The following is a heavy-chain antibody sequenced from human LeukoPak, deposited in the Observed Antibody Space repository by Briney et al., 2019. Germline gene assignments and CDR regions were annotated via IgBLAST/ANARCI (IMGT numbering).Heavy chain of an antibody. V-gene: IGHV4-59*08. Sequence: PSETLSLTCTVSGGSISSYYWSWIRQPPGKGLEWIGYIYYSGSTNYNPSLKSRVTISVDTSKNQFSLKLSSVTAADTAVYYCARHSPLYESRAGGNLDFDYWGQGTLVTVSS. CDR3: ARHSPLYESRAGGNLDFDY. CDR1: GGSISSYY. J-gene: IGHJ4*02. D-gene: IGHD3-22*01. CDR2: IYYSGST.